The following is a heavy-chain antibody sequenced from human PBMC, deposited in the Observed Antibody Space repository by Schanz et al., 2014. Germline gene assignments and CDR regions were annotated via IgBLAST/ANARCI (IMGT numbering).Heavy chain of an antibody. D-gene: IGHD2-21*02. CDR2: ITRSGGGT. J-gene: IGHJ1*01. V-gene: IGHV3-64D*06. Sequence: VQLLQFGGGVVQPGRSLRLSCAASGFTFSSYAMHWVRQASGKGLEYVSAITRSGGGTYYSDSVKGRFTISRDNSKNTLYLQMSSLRHEDSAVYYCVKDAYCAGDCFPAEYFQHWGQGTLVTVS. CDR3: VKDAYCAGDCFPAEYFQH. CDR1: GFTFSSYA.